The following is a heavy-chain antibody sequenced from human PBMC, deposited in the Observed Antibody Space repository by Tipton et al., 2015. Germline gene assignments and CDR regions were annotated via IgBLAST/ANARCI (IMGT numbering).Heavy chain of an antibody. J-gene: IGHJ6*02. V-gene: IGHV4-61*01. CDR1: GGSVSSGSYF. CDR3: ARTLSGSYSDGLYYYGMDV. CDR2: IYYSGHT. D-gene: IGHD1-26*01. Sequence: TLSLTCTVSGGSVSSGSYFWTWIRQPPGKGLEWIGYIYYSGHTKYNPSLKSRVTISADTSKNQFSLKMTSVAAADTAVYYCARTLSGSYSDGLYYYGMDVWGQGTTVTVSS.